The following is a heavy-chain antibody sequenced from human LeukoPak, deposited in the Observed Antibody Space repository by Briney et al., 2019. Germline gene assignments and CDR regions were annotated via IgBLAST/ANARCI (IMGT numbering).Heavy chain of an antibody. CDR3: ARDIPPGSSGWVGAFDI. J-gene: IGHJ3*02. V-gene: IGHV4-59*02. CDR2: VYYIGTT. Sequence: PSETLSLTCTVATGSASSYFWSWIRQPPRKGLEWIGYVYYIGTTNYNTSLNSRVTLSVETSINPFSPKLISVSGAEAPVYFCARDIPPGSSGWVGAFDIWGQGTMVTVSS. CDR1: TGSASSYF. D-gene: IGHD6-19*01.